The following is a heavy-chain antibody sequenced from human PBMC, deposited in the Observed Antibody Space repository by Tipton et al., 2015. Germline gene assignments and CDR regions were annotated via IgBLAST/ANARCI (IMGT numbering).Heavy chain of an antibody. CDR1: GFTFNDYA. D-gene: IGHD5-18*01. J-gene: IGHJ4*02. Sequence: SLRLSCAASGFTFNDYAMHWVRQAPGKGLEWVSGISWNGGSIGYADSVKGRFTISRDNAKKSLNLQMNSLRPEDTALYYCGKGGTAMVTWFDNWGLGTLVTVSS. CDR3: GKGGTAMVTWFDN. CDR2: ISWNGGSI. V-gene: IGHV3-9*01.